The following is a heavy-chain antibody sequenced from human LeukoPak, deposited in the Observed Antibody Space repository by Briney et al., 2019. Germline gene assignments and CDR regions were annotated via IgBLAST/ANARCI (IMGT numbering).Heavy chain of an antibody. J-gene: IGHJ5*02. D-gene: IGHD3-22*01. CDR1: GGTFSSYA. CDR2: IIPIFGTA. CDR3: ARERNTMIVVVPRPGWFDP. V-gene: IGHV1-69*01. Sequence: SSVKVSCKASGGTFSSYAISWVRQAPGQGLEWMGGIIPIFGTANYAQKFRGRVTITADESTSTAYMELSSLRSEDTAVYYCARERNTMIVVVPRPGWFDPWGQGTLVTVSS.